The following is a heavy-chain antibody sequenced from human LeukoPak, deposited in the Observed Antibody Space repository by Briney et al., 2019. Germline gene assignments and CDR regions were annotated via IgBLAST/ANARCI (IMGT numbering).Heavy chain of an antibody. CDR2: INPNSGGT. CDR1: GYTFTGYY. V-gene: IGHV1-2*02. CDR3: ARFMVRGVISDY. Sequence: ASVKVSCKVSGYTFTGYYMHWVRQAPGQGLEWMGWINPNSGGTNYAQKFQGRVTMTRDTSISTAYMELSRLRSDDTAVYYCARFMVRGVISDYWGQGTLVTVSS. J-gene: IGHJ4*02. D-gene: IGHD3-10*01.